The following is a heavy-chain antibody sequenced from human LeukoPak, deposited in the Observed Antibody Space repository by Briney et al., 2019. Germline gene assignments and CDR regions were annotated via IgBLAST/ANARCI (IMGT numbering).Heavy chain of an antibody. CDR2: IWYDGSNK. D-gene: IGHD6-6*01. J-gene: IGHJ6*02. CDR3: ARVDTSSTLSGYYYYGMDV. V-gene: IGHV3-30*19. CDR1: GFTFSSYG. Sequence: GRSLRLSCAASGFTFSSYGMHWVRQAPGKGLEWVAVIWYDGSNKYYADSVKGRFTISRHNSKNTLYLQMNSLRAGDTGVYYCARVDTSSTLSGYYYYGMDVWGQGTTVTVSS.